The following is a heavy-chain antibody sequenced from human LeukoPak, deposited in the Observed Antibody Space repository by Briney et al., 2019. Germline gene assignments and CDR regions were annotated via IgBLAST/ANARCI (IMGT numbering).Heavy chain of an antibody. J-gene: IGHJ4*02. Sequence: GGSLRLSCAASGFTFNSYSMFWVRQVPGKGLEWVAVISYDGTHKYYADSVKGRFTISRDNSKNTLHLQMDGLRVEDAALYYCAKSFYDSGGYYGIIDYWGQGTRSPSPQ. CDR3: AKSFYDSGGYYGIIDY. CDR1: GFTFNSYS. V-gene: IGHV3-30*18. CDR2: ISYDGTHK. D-gene: IGHD3-22*01.